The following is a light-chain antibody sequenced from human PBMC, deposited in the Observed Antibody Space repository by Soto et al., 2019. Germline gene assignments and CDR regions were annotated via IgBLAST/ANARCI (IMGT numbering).Light chain of an antibody. CDR1: QDIHNY. Sequence: AVLLTQSPSSFSASTGDRATITCRATQDIHNYLAWYQQVPGKAPKLLLYAASILQIGVPSRFNGNGSGTDFTITIDCLQSEDFATDYCQNYYSHPCTFGQG. CDR2: AAS. CDR3: QNYYSHPCT. V-gene: IGKV1-8*01. J-gene: IGKJ1*01.